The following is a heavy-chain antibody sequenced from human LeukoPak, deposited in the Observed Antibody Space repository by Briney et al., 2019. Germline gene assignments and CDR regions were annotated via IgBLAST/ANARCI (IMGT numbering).Heavy chain of an antibody. CDR2: IDTAGYT. V-gene: IGHV3-13*01. CDR3: AKALVGARRAFDI. CDR1: EFTFSSYD. D-gene: IGHD1-26*01. Sequence: GGSLRLSCAASEFTFSSYDMHWVRQGTGKGLEWVSAIDTAGYTYYPGSVKGRFTISRDNSKNTLYMQMNSLRAEDTAVYYCAKALVGARRAFDIWGQGTMVTVSS. J-gene: IGHJ3*02.